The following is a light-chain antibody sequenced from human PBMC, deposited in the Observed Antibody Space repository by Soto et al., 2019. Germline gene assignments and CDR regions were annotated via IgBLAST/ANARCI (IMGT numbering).Light chain of an antibody. CDR1: SSDVGGYNY. Sequence: QSALTPPASVSGSPGQSITISCTGTSSDVGGYNYVSWYQQHPGKAPKLMIYEVSNRPSGVSNRFSGSKSGNTASLTISGLQAEDEADYYCSSYTSSSTRPVFGTGTKVTVL. J-gene: IGLJ1*01. V-gene: IGLV2-14*01. CDR3: SSYTSSSTRPV. CDR2: EVS.